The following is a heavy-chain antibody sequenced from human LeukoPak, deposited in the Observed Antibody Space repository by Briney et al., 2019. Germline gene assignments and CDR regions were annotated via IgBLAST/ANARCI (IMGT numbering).Heavy chain of an antibody. J-gene: IGHJ6*02. V-gene: IGHV4-30-4*01. CDR1: GGSISSGDYY. Sequence: SETLSLTCTVSGGSISSGDYYWIWIRQPPEKGLEWIGYIYYSGSTYYNPSLKSRVTISVDTSKNQFSLKLSSVTAADTAVYYCARDSSGYYYGMDVWGQGTTVTVSS. CDR3: ARDSSGYYYGMDV. CDR2: IYYSGST. D-gene: IGHD3-22*01.